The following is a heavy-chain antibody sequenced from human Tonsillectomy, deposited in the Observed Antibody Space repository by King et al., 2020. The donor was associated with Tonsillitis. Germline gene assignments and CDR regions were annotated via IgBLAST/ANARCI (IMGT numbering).Heavy chain of an antibody. CDR1: GGSISRHY. D-gene: IGHD3-16*01. CDR2: MYYSGST. V-gene: IGHV4-59*11. J-gene: IGHJ3*02. Sequence: QLQESGPGLVKSSETLSLTCTVSGGSISRHYWNWIRQPPGKGLEWIGYMYYSGSTNSNPSPQSRVTISVDTSKTQFSLKLSSVTAADTPVYYCARLITFGDAFDIWGRGTMVIVSS. CDR3: ARLITFGDAFDI.